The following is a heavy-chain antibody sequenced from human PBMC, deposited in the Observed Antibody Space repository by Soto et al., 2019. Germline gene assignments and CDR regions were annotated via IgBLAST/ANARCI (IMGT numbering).Heavy chain of an antibody. CDR2: TYYRSKWYN. CDR3: AIDPGSSSDS. D-gene: IGHD6-6*01. Sequence: SQTLSLTCAISGDSVSSNNAAWNWIRQSPSRGLEWLGRTYYRSKWYNDYAVSVKSRIIINPDTSKNQFSLHLNSVTPEDTAVYYCAIDPGSSSDSWGQGTLVTVSS. V-gene: IGHV6-1*01. J-gene: IGHJ4*02. CDR1: GDSVSSNNAA.